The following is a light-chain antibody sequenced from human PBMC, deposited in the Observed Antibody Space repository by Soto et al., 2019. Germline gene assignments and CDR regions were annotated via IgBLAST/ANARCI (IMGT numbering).Light chain of an antibody. CDR2: NTN. Sequence: QSVLTQPPSASGTPGQRVTISCSGSSSNIGRNYVSWYQQLPGAAPKLLIYNTNDRPSGVPDRFSGSKFGTSGSLAISGLRSEDEADYYCAAWEDSLSGWVFGGGTKVTVL. J-gene: IGLJ3*02. CDR1: SSNIGRNY. V-gene: IGLV1-47*02. CDR3: AAWEDSLSGWV.